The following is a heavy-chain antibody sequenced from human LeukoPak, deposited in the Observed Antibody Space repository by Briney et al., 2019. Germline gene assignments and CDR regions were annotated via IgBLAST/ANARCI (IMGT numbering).Heavy chain of an antibody. J-gene: IGHJ4*02. Sequence: GGSLRLSCAASGFTFSSYGMHWVRQAPGKGLEWVAVISYDGSNKYYPDSVKGRFTISRDNSKNTLYLQMNSLRAEDTAVYYCAKDTSDYYDSSGYYYWGQGTLVTVSS. D-gene: IGHD3-22*01. V-gene: IGHV3-30*18. CDR2: ISYDGSNK. CDR3: AKDTSDYYDSSGYYY. CDR1: GFTFSSYG.